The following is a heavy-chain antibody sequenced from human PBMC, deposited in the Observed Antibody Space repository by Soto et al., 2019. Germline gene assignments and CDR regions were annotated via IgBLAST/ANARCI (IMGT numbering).Heavy chain of an antibody. Sequence: QPGGSLRLSCAASGFTFSSYSMNWVRQAPGKGLEWVSYISSSSSTIYYADSVKGRFTISRDNAKNSLYLQMNSLRDEDTAVYYCARTPRGYSGYVRYNWFDPWGQGTLVTVSS. V-gene: IGHV3-48*02. CDR3: ARTPRGYSGYVRYNWFDP. CDR2: ISSSSSTI. J-gene: IGHJ5*02. D-gene: IGHD5-12*01. CDR1: GFTFSSYS.